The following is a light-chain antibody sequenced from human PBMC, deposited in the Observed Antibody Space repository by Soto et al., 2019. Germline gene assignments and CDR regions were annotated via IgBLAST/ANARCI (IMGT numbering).Light chain of an antibody. Sequence: QSVLTQPPSVSGAPGQRVTISCTGSSSNIGAGYDVHWYQQLPGTAPKLLIYGNSNRPSGVSPRFSGSKSGNTASLTISGLQAEDEADYHCSSYTSASTLLYLFGTGTKVTVL. CDR1: SSNIGAGYD. J-gene: IGLJ1*01. CDR2: GNS. CDR3: SSYTSASTLLYL. V-gene: IGLV1-40*01.